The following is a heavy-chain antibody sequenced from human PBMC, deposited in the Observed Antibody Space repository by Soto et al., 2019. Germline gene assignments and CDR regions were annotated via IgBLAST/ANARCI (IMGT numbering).Heavy chain of an antibody. CDR2: IYYSGST. CDR3: ARVREMATVIDY. CDR1: GGSVSSGSYY. V-gene: IGHV4-61*01. Sequence: SETLSLTCTVSGGSVSSGSYYWSWIRQPPGKGLEWIGYIYYSGSTNYNPSLKSRVTISVDTSKNQFSLKLSSVTAADTAVYYCARVREMATVIDYWGQGTLVTVSS. J-gene: IGHJ4*02. D-gene: IGHD4-4*01.